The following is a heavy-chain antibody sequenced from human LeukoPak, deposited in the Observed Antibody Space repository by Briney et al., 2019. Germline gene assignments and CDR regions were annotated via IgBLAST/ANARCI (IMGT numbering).Heavy chain of an antibody. D-gene: IGHD2-2*01. CDR1: GGSFSGYY. CDR3: ARGGPGSYCSSTSCFKLPFDY. J-gene: IGHJ4*02. CDR2: INHGEST. V-gene: IGHV4-34*01. Sequence: SETLSLTCAVSGGSFSGYYWYWIRQPPGKGLEWIGGINHGESTNYNPSLKSRATLSVDTSKNQFSLKLSSVTAADTAVYYCARGGPGSYCSSTSCFKLPFDYWGQGTLVTVSS.